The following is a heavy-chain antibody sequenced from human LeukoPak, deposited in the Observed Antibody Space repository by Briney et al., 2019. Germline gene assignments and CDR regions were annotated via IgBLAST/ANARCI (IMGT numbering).Heavy chain of an antibody. D-gene: IGHD2-15*01. CDR3: ARDLLNY. V-gene: IGHV3-7*04. J-gene: IGHJ4*02. Sequence: GGSLRLSCGASGFTFSNYLMSWVRQAPGKGLEWVANIKQDGSAKYYVDSVKGRFTISRDNAKNSLYLEMNSLRAEDTAVYYCARDLLNYWGQGTLVTVSS. CDR2: IKQDGSAK. CDR1: GFTFSNYL.